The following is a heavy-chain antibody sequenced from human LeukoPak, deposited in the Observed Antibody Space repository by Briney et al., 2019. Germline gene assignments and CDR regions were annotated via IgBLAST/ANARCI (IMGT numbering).Heavy chain of an antibody. J-gene: IGHJ6*03. V-gene: IGHV3-23*01. CDR1: GFTFSSYA. CDR2: ISGSGGST. Sequence: GGSLRLSCAASGFTFSSYAMSWVCQAPGKGLEWVSAISGSGGSTYYADSVKGRFTISRDNSKNTLYLQMNSLRAEDTAVYYCAKAGYDILTGYSPWDYYYYMDVWGKGTTVTVSS. D-gene: IGHD3-9*01. CDR3: AKAGYDILTGYSPWDYYYYMDV.